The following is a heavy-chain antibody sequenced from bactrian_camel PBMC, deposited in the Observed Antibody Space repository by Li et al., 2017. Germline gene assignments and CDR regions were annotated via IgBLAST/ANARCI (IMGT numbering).Heavy chain of an antibody. CDR1: GSSSRSAC. CDR2: IYTVGGNT. J-gene: IGHJ4*01. Sequence: QLVESGGGSVQAGGSLRLSCAASGSSSRSACMAWFRQAPGKEREAVAGIYTVGGNTYYADSVKGRFTISQDNAKNTLYLQMNSLQPDDTAVYYCAVDTSRRCTAARPLFRLLALDALNWGQGTQVTVS. CDR3: AVDTSRRCTAARPLFRLLALDALN. V-gene: IGHV3S1*01. D-gene: IGHD3*01.